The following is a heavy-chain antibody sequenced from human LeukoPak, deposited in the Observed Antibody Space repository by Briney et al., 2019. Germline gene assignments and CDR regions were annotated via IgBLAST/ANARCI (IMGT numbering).Heavy chain of an antibody. CDR2: ISYDGSKK. J-gene: IGHJ4*02. CDR1: GFTFSRSG. Sequence: PGRSLRLSCAASGFTFSRSGMHWVRQAPGKGLEWVAVISYDGSKKDYADSVKGRFTISRDNPKNTLYLEMISLRIEDTAVYYCAKALVTSGRGVGYWGQGTLVTVSS. D-gene: IGHD1-26*01. CDR3: AKALVTSGRGVGY. V-gene: IGHV3-30*18.